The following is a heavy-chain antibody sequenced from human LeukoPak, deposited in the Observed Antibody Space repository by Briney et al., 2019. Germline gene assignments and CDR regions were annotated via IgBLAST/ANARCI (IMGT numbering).Heavy chain of an antibody. CDR1: GYTFTAYA. J-gene: IGHJ4*02. D-gene: IGHD5-24*01. CDR3: ARDRYGDGFAHFDY. V-gene: IGHV1-2*02. CDR2: ITPSDGA. Sequence: ASVTVSCKSSGYTFTAYAMHWVRQAPGQGLEGMGWITPSDGANYAQKFQGRVTMTRDTSMSTAYMDLNRLTSDDTAVYFCARDRYGDGFAHFDYWGQGTLVTVSS.